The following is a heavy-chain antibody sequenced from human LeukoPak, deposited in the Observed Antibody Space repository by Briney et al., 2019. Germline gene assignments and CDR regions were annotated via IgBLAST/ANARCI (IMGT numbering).Heavy chain of an antibody. CDR1: GFTFDDYA. D-gene: IGHD6-13*01. Sequence: GGSLRLSCAASGFTFDDYAMHWVRQSPGKGLEWVSLITGDGRRTYYAGSVKGRFTISRDNSKNSLYLQMNSLRPEDTALYYCAKVAGYSTSWYCFDCWGQGTLVTVSS. CDR3: AKVAGYSTSWYCFDC. J-gene: IGHJ4*02. CDR2: ITGDGRRT. V-gene: IGHV3-43*02.